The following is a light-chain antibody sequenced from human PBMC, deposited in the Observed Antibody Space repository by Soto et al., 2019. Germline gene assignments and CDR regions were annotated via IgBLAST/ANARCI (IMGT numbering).Light chain of an antibody. CDR2: EVS. Sequence: QSVLTQPPSASGTPGQRVTISCTGTSGDVGGYKYVSWYQQHPGKAPKLIISEVSKRPSGVPDRISGSKSGNTASLTVSGLQAEDEAYYYCSSYTGTNNLVFGGGTKGTVL. CDR1: SGDVGGYKY. J-gene: IGLJ3*02. V-gene: IGLV2-8*01. CDR3: SSYTGTNNLV.